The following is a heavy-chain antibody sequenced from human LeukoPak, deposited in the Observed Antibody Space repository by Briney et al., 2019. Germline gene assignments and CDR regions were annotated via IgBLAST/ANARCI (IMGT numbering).Heavy chain of an antibody. Sequence: SETLSLTCTVSGGSISSSSYYWGWIRQPPGKGLEWIGSIYYSGFTYYNPSLKSRITISVDTSKNQFSLKLSSVTAADTAVYYCARVPRSYYYYYYMDVWGKGTTVTVSS. CDR3: ARVPRSYYYYYYMDV. CDR2: IYYSGFT. J-gene: IGHJ6*03. V-gene: IGHV4-39*07. CDR1: GGSISSSSYY.